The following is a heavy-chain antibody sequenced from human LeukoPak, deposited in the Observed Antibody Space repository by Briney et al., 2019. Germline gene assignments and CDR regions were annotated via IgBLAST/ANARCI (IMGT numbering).Heavy chain of an antibody. CDR1: GFTFSSYG. V-gene: IGHV3-30*03. Sequence: GGSLRLSCAASGFTFSSYGMHWVRQAPGKGLEWVAVISYDGSNKYYADSVKGRFTISRDNSKNTLYLQMNSLRAEDTAVYYCAREWGGASSSWYRVFDIWGQGTLVTVSS. CDR3: AREWGGASSSWYRVFDI. CDR2: ISYDGSNK. J-gene: IGHJ3*02. D-gene: IGHD6-13*01.